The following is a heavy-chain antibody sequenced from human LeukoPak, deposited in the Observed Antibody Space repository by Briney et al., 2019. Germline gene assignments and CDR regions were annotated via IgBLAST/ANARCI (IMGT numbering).Heavy chain of an antibody. D-gene: IGHD3-22*01. J-gene: IGHJ4*02. Sequence: QTGGSLRLSCAASGFTVSNNYMSWVRQAPGKGLEWVSVIYSGGSTYYADSVKGRLTISRDDSKNTLYLQMNSLRAEDTAVYYCAREDYYDSSGYPYWGQGTLVTVSS. CDR2: IYSGGST. CDR1: GFTVSNNY. V-gene: IGHV3-53*01. CDR3: AREDYYDSSGYPY.